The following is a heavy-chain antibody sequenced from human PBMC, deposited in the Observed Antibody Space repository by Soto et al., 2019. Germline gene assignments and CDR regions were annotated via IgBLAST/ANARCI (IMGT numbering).Heavy chain of an antibody. CDR2: IYYSGHT. J-gene: IGHJ5*02. Sequence: PSETLSLTCTVSGGSISSYYWSWIRQPPGKGLEWIGYIYYSGHTYYNPSLKSRVTISLDTSTNQFSLNLSSVSAADTAVYYCARSVFPWGQGTLVTVSS. CDR1: GGSISSYY. V-gene: IGHV4-59*06. CDR3: ARSVFP.